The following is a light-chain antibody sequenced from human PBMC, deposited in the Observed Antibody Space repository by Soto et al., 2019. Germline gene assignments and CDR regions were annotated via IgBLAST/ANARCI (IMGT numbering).Light chain of an antibody. CDR1: SSDFGNYDL. Sequence: QSVLTQPASVSGSPGRSITISCTGTSSDFGNYDLVSWYQQRPGKVPKLLIYEVNKRPSGVSNRFSGSKSGNTASLTISGLQAEDEADYFCCSYVGGTTFENVVFGGGTQLTVL. J-gene: IGLJ2*01. CDR3: CSYVGGTTFENVV. CDR2: EVN. V-gene: IGLV2-23*02.